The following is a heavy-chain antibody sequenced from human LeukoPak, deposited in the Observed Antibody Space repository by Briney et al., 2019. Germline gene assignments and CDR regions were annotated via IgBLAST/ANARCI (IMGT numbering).Heavy chain of an antibody. CDR3: ASINSSGWYPFDY. D-gene: IGHD6-19*01. Sequence: GGSLRLSCAAPGFTFSSYSMTWVRQAPGKGLEWVSSISSSSSYIYYADSVKGRFTISRDNAKNSLYLQMNSLRAEDTAVYYCASINSSGWYPFDYWGQGTLVTVSS. J-gene: IGHJ4*02. V-gene: IGHV3-21*01. CDR1: GFTFSSYS. CDR2: ISSSSSYI.